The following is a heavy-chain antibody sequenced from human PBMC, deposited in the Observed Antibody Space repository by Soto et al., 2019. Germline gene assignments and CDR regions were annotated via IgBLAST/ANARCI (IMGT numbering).Heavy chain of an antibody. Sequence: GXSVKVSCKASAYTFTSYDINWVRQATGQGLEWMGWMNPNSGNTGYAQKFQGRVTMTRNTSISTAYMELSSLRSEDTAVYYCARGWRFLEFYYYYGMDVWGQGTTVTASS. J-gene: IGHJ6*02. V-gene: IGHV1-8*01. D-gene: IGHD3-3*01. CDR1: AYTFTSYD. CDR2: MNPNSGNT. CDR3: ARGWRFLEFYYYYGMDV.